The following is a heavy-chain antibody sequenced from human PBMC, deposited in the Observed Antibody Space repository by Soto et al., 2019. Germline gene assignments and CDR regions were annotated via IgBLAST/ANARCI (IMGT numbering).Heavy chain of an antibody. V-gene: IGHV4-59*01. D-gene: IGHD2-21*01. Sequence: QVQLQESGPGLLRPSETLSLTCTVSGGSISRYFWSWIRQSPGKGLEWIGYIFYTGSTTYNPSLKSRVTISIDTSKNQFSLKLSSLTAADTAVYYCAHFSDLEWFDPWGQGTLVTVSS. J-gene: IGHJ5*02. CDR2: IFYTGST. CDR3: AHFSDLEWFDP. CDR1: GGSISRYF.